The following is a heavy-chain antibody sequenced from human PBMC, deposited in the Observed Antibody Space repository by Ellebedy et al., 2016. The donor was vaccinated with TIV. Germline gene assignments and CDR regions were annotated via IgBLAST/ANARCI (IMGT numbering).Heavy chain of an antibody. D-gene: IGHD3-22*01. CDR1: GFTFSDYG. CDR3: AKFPYYYDSSGYSF. Sequence: PGGSLRLSCAASGFTFSDYGMHWVRQAPGKGLEWVAFMRYDGSNKSYADSAKGRFTISRDNSKNTLYLRMNSLRAEDTAVYYCAKFPYYYDSSGYSFWGQGTLVTVSS. V-gene: IGHV3-30*02. J-gene: IGHJ4*02. CDR2: MRYDGSNK.